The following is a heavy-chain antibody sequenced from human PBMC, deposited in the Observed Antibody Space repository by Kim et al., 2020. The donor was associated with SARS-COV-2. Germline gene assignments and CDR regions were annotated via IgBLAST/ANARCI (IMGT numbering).Heavy chain of an antibody. V-gene: IGHV3-30*18. CDR3: AKPLRGGWELLIYYFDY. CDR1: GFTFSSYG. CDR2: ISYDGSNK. J-gene: IGHJ4*02. Sequence: GGSLRLSCAASGFTFSSYGMHWVRQAPGKGLEWVAVISYDGSNKYYADSVKGRFTISRDNSKNTLYLQMNSLRAEDTAVYYCAKPLRGGWELLIYYFDYWGQGTLVTVSS. D-gene: IGHD1-26*01.